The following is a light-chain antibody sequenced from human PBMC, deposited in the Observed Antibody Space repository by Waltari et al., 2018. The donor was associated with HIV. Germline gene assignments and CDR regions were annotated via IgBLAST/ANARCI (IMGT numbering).Light chain of an antibody. Sequence: QAGLTQPPSVSKDLRQTATLTCTVNSHNVGNQGATWLQHHQGHPPKLLSYRNNNRPSGISERFSASRSRNTASLTITGLQPEDEADYYCSAWDSSLGAWVFGGGTKLTVL. CDR2: RNN. CDR3: SAWDSSLGAWV. V-gene: IGLV10-54*04. CDR1: SHNVGNQG. J-gene: IGLJ3*02.